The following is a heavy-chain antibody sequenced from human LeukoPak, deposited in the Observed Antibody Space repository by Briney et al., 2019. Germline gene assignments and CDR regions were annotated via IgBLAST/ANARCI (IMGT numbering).Heavy chain of an antibody. Sequence: GGSLRLSCAASGFTVSSNYMSWVRQAPGKGLEWVSVIYSGGSTYYADSVKGRFTISRDNCKNTLYLQMNSLRAEDTAVYYCARDLIDLKGVGYWGQGTLVTVSS. CDR2: IYSGGST. CDR3: ARDLIDLKGVGY. CDR1: GFTVSSNY. V-gene: IGHV3-66*01. J-gene: IGHJ4*02. D-gene: IGHD2-8*01.